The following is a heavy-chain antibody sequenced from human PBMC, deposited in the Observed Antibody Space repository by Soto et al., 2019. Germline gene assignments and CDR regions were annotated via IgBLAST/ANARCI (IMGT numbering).Heavy chain of an antibody. J-gene: IGHJ3*02. D-gene: IGHD3-22*01. CDR3: AREVSMIVVVIDAFEI. Sequence: GGSLRLSCAASGFTFSSYSMNWVRQAPGKGLEWVSYISSSSSTIYYADSVKGRFTISRDNAKNSLYLQMNSLRDEDTAVYYCAREVSMIVVVIDAFEIWGQGTMVTVAS. CDR1: GFTFSSYS. V-gene: IGHV3-48*02. CDR2: ISSSSSTI.